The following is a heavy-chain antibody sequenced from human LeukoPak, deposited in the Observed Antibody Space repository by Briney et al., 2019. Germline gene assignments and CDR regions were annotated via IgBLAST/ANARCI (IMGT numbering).Heavy chain of an antibody. CDR3: ARERFGFDY. J-gene: IGHJ4*02. V-gene: IGHV3-66*01. CDR2: IYSGGST. Sequence: GGPLTLLCAPSGFIVSSNYMRGPPQAPGRGMEWVSVIYSGGSTYYADSVKGRFTISRDNSKNTLDLQMNSLRAEDTAVHYCARERFGFDYWGQGTLVTVSS. CDR1: GFIVSSNY. D-gene: IGHD3-16*01.